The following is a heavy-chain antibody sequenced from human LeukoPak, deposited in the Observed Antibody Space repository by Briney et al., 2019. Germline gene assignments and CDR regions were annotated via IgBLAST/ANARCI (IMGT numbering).Heavy chain of an antibody. D-gene: IGHD5-18*01. V-gene: IGHV4-39*07. Sequence: TSSETLSLACTVSGASFSSSTYYWGWIRQPPGKGLEWIGEINHSGSTNYNPSLKSRVTISVDTSKNQFSLKLSSVTAADTAVYYCARDRRIQLWLSHRSAHAFDIWGQGTMVTVSS. J-gene: IGHJ3*02. CDR3: ARDRRIQLWLSHRSAHAFDI. CDR1: GASFSSSTYY. CDR2: INHSGST.